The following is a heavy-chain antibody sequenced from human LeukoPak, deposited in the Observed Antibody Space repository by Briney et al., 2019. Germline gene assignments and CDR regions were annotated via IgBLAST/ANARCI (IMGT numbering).Heavy chain of an antibody. V-gene: IGHV1-46*01. CDR3: ARGHPEYYYGSGSYY. CDR1: GYTFTSYY. J-gene: IGHJ4*02. CDR2: INPSSGST. D-gene: IGHD3-10*01. Sequence: ASVKVSCKASGYTFTSYYMHWVRQAPGQGLEWMGIINPSSGSTSYAQKLQDRVTMTTDTSTSTAYMELRSLRSDDTAVYYCARGHPEYYYGSGSYYWGQGTLVTVSS.